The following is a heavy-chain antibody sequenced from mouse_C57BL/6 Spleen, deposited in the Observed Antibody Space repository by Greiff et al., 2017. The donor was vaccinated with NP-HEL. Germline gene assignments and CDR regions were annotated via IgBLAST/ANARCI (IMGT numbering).Heavy chain of an antibody. D-gene: IGHD2-5*01. CDR3: ARTSNYRAMDY. Sequence: QVQLQQSGAELVKPGASVKLSCKASGYTFTSYWMHWVKQRPGQGLEWIGMIHPNSGSTNYNEKFKSKATLTVDKSSSTAYMQLSSLTSEDSAVYYCARTSNYRAMDYWGQGTSVTVSS. J-gene: IGHJ4*01. CDR2: IHPNSGST. CDR1: GYTFTSYW. V-gene: IGHV1-64*01.